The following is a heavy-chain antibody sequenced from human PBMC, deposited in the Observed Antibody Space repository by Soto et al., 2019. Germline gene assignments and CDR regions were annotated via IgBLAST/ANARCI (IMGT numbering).Heavy chain of an antibody. V-gene: IGHV4-4*07. CDR2: IHASGNT. Sequence: XETLRLTCSVSGCSLNNFYWNWIRQTAGKGLEWIGRIHASGNTNYNPSLKSRATLSVDTSKNQFSLKVRSVTAADTAVYYCARSSHKQSSFDPWGQGTLVTV. CDR3: ARSSHKQSSFDP. D-gene: IGHD6-19*01. J-gene: IGHJ5*02. CDR1: GCSLNNFY.